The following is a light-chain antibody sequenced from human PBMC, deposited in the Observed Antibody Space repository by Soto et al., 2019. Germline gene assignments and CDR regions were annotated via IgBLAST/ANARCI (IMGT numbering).Light chain of an antibody. V-gene: IGKV3-20*01. CDR3: QQNGRSPLT. CDR2: GTS. CDR1: QSVSSNF. J-gene: IGKJ4*01. Sequence: EIVLTQSPGTLSLSPGERATLSCRASQSVSSNFLAWYQQKPGQAPRLLMYGTSTRATGIPDRFSGRGSGTDFTLTISRLEPEDFALYYCQQNGRSPLTFGGGTKVEVK.